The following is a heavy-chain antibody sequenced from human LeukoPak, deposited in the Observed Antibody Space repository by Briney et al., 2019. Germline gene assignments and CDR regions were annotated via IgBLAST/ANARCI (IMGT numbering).Heavy chain of an antibody. CDR1: GGSFSAYC. CDR3: ARMYSSSWIRRKFDY. J-gene: IGHJ4*02. D-gene: IGHD6-13*01. V-gene: IGHV4-34*01. Sequence: SESLSLTRAVYGGSFSAYCWSWIRQPPGKGLEWIGEINHSGSINYNPSLKSRVTISVDTSKNQFSLKLSSVTAADTAVYYCARMYSSSWIRRKFDYWGQGTLVTVSS. CDR2: INHSGSI.